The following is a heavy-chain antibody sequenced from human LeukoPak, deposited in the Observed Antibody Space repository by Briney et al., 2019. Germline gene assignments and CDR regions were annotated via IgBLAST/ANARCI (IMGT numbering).Heavy chain of an antibody. J-gene: IGHJ5*02. Sequence: PSETLSLTCTVSGGSISSYYWSWIRQPPGKGLEWIGYIYYSGSTNYNPSLKSRVTISVDTSKNQFSLKLSSVTAADTAVYYCARVPGYFDWLSSRNWFDPWGQGTLVTVSS. CDR2: IYYSGST. CDR3: ARVPGYFDWLSSRNWFDP. D-gene: IGHD3-9*01. CDR1: GGSISSYY. V-gene: IGHV4-59*12.